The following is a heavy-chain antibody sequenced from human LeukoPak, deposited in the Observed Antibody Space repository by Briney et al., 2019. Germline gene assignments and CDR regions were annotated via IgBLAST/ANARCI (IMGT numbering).Heavy chain of an antibody. Sequence: ASVKVSCKASGYTFTSYAMNWVRQAPGQGLEWMGWINTNTGNPTYAQGFTGRFVFSLDTSVSTAYLQISSLKAEDTAVYYCARDFIVVRGVIEPKWTGNYYYYMDVWGKGTTVTVSS. CDR1: GYTFTSYA. CDR2: INTNTGNP. CDR3: ARDFIVVRGVIEPKWTGNYYYYMDV. D-gene: IGHD3-10*01. V-gene: IGHV7-4-1*02. J-gene: IGHJ6*03.